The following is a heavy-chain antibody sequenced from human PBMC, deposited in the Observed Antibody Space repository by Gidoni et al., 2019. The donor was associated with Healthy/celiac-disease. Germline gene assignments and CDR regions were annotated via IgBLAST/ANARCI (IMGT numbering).Heavy chain of an antibody. CDR2: ISSSSSTI. CDR3: ARASPPLYCSSTSCLDSRGSDY. J-gene: IGHJ4*02. CDR1: GFTFSSYS. Sequence: EVQLVESGGGLVQPGGSLRLSCAASGFTFSSYSMNWVRQAPGKGLEWVSYISSSSSTIYYADSVKGRFTISRDNAKNSLYLQMNSLRAEDTAVYYCARASPPLYCSSTSCLDSRGSDYWGQGTLVTVSS. V-gene: IGHV3-48*01. D-gene: IGHD2-2*01.